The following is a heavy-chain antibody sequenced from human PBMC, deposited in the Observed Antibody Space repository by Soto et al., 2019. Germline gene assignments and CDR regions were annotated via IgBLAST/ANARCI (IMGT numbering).Heavy chain of an antibody. CDR1: GGTFSSCA. CDR3: ARVGFWSGYYYNWFDP. D-gene: IGHD3-3*01. CDR2: IIPIFGTA. V-gene: IGHV1-69*06. Sequence: ASVKVSCKASGGTFSSCAISWVRQAPGQGLEWMGGIIPIFGTANYAQKFQGRVTITADKSTSTAYMELSSLRSEDTAVYYCARVGFWSGYYYNWFDPWGQGTLVTVSA. J-gene: IGHJ5*02.